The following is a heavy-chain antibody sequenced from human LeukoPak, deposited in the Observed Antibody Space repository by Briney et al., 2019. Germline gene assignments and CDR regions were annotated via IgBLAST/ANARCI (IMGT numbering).Heavy chain of an antibody. CDR1: GFTFSSYA. CDR2: ISGSGGST. D-gene: IGHD3-10*01. J-gene: IGHJ4*02. Sequence: PGGSLRLSCAASGFTFSSYAMSWVRQALGTGLERVSAISGSGGSTYYADSVKGRFTISRDNSKNTLYLQMNSLRAEDTAVYYCAKDRRGTYYYGSGRLWGQGTLVTVSS. V-gene: IGHV3-23*01. CDR3: AKDRRGTYYYGSGRL.